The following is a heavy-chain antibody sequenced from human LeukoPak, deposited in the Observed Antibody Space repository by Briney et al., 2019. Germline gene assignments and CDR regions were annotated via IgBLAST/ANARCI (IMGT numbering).Heavy chain of an antibody. J-gene: IGHJ4*02. D-gene: IGHD4-17*01. CDR3: ARLSLTTVTPRSY. CDR2: ISSSGSTI. V-gene: IGHV3-11*01. Sequence: GGSLRLSCAASGFTLSDYYMSWIRQAPGKGLEWVSYISSSGSTIYYADSVKGRFTISRDNAKNSLYLQMNSLRAEDTAVYYCARLSLTTVTPRSYWGQGTLVTVSS. CDR1: GFTLSDYY.